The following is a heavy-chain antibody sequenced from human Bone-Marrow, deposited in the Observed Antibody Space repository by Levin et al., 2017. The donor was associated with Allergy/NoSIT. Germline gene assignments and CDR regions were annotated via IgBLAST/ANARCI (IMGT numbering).Heavy chain of an antibody. V-gene: IGHV3-7*01. Sequence: SCTASGFTFTNYWMAWVRQGPGKGLECVAKTNQDGSETYYVDSVKGRFTLSRDNAKNSLFLQMDRLRVEDTALYYCARDATRGGDFDYWGQGALVTVSS. J-gene: IGHJ4*02. CDR2: TNQDGSET. D-gene: IGHD2-2*01. CDR3: ARDATRGGDFDY. CDR1: GFTFTNYW.